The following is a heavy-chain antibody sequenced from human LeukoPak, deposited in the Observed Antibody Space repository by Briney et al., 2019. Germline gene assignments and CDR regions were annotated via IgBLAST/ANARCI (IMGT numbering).Heavy chain of an antibody. D-gene: IGHD3-16*01. CDR2: INHSGST. J-gene: IGHJ5*02. Sequence: NPSETLSLTCTVSGGSISSGGYYWSWIRQPPGKGLEWIGEINHSGSTNYNPSLKSRVTISVDTSKNQFSLKLSSVTAADTAVYYCARGDTFNWFDPWGQGTLVTVSS. V-gene: IGHV4-39*07. CDR1: GGSISSGGYY. CDR3: ARGDTFNWFDP.